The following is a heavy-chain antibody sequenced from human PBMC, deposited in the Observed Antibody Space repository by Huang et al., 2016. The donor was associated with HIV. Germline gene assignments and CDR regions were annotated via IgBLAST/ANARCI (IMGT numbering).Heavy chain of an antibody. J-gene: IGHJ6*03. CDR1: GFTFSRVG. Sequence: QVQLVESGGGVVQPGGSLRLSCSASGFTFSRVGMDWVRQAPGKGVEWVACMRSDVTNHFYADSLKGRSIISRDNAKNKLFLQVNSRRSEDAGVYYCAKDPHDNGDYSLYQYYYYLDVWGKGTTVTVSS. CDR2: MRSDVTNH. D-gene: IGHD4-17*01. CDR3: AKDPHDNGDYSLYQYYYYLDV. V-gene: IGHV3-30*02.